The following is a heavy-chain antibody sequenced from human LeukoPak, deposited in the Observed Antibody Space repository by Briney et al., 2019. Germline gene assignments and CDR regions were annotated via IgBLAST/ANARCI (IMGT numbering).Heavy chain of an antibody. V-gene: IGHV3-74*01. CDR3: AKGGATVIDY. CDR1: TLTFSNYW. D-gene: IGHD4-17*01. J-gene: IGHJ4*02. CDR2: INSDGSST. Sequence: PGRSLRLSCAASTLTFSNYWMHCVSQAPGKGLVWVSRINSDGSSTTSADSVKGRSTISRDNAKNALYLQMNSLRAEDTAVYYCAKGGATVIDYWGQGTLVIVSS.